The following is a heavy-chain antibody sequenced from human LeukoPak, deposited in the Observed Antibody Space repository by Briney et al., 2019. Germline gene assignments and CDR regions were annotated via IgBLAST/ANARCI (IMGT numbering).Heavy chain of an antibody. D-gene: IGHD1-26*01. J-gene: IGHJ6*03. CDR1: GYTFTSYD. V-gene: IGHV1-8*03. CDR3: AGVPSREDYYYYYYMDV. CDR2: MNPNSGNT. Sequence: ASVKVSCKASGYTFTSYDINWVRQATGQGLEWMGWMNPNSGNTGYAQKFQGRVTITRNTYISTAYMELSSLRSEDTAVYYCAGVPSREDYYYYYYMDVWGKGTTVTVSS.